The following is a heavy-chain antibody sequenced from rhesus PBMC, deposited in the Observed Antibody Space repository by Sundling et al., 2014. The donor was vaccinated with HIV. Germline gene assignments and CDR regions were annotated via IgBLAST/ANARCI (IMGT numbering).Heavy chain of an antibody. D-gene: IGHD3-22*01. J-gene: IGHJ6*01. CDR2: IVPLLGVT. Sequence: QVQLVQSGAEVKKPGASVKVSCKASGFTFGNYAISWVRQAPGQGLEWMGGIVPLLGVTKYSQKFQGTVTITADTSTSTAYMELSSLRSEDTAVYYCARARYWSDYLSGLDSWGQGVVVTVSS. CDR1: GFTFGNYA. V-gene: IGHV1-198*02. CDR3: ARARYWSDYLSGLDS.